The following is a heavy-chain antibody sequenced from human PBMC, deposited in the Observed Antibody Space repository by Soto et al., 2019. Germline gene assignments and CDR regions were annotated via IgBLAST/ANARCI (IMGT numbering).Heavy chain of an antibody. CDR3: ARGGSGSHTGGY. Sequence: EVPVVESGGGLVQPGGSLRLSCAASGFTVSNNSLPWVRQAPGKGLEWVSLIYSRGGTDYADSVKGRFTISRDNSKNVVYLQMNSLRVEDTAVYDGARGGSGSHTGGYGGQGARVTATS. CDR1: GFTVSNNS. V-gene: IGHV3-66*01. CDR2: IYSRGGT. D-gene: IGHD1-26*01. J-gene: IGHJ4*02.